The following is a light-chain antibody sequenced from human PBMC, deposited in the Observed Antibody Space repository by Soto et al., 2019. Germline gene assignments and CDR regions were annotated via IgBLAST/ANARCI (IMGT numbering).Light chain of an antibody. J-gene: IGKJ2*01. Sequence: DIQMTQSPSSLSVSVGERVTIPCRASQPIANWLAWYQQRPGHAPELLIHGACTLHSGVPPRFSGTGYGTDFTLTITSLQPEDLATYFCQQASNPPYTFGQGTKLEI. V-gene: IGKV1-12*01. CDR1: QPIANW. CDR3: QQASNPPYT. CDR2: GAC.